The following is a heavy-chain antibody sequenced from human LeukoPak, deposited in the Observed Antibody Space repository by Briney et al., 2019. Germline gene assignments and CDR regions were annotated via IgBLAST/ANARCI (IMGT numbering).Heavy chain of an antibody. CDR3: ARGYCSSTSCVRSFYMDV. CDR2: INPNSGGT. J-gene: IGHJ6*03. CDR1: GYTFTGYY. Sequence: GASVKVSCKASGYTFTGYYMHWVRQAPGQGLEWMGWINPNSGGTNYAQKFQGRVTMTRDTSISTAYMELSRLRSDDTAVYYCARGYCSSTSCVRSFYMDVWGKGTTVTISS. D-gene: IGHD2-2*01. V-gene: IGHV1-2*02.